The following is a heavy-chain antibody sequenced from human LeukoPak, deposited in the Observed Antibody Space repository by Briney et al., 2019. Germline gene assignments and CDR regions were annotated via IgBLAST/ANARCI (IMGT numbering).Heavy chain of an antibody. Sequence: PGGSLRLSCAASGFTFSTHEMNWVRQAPGKGLEWVSYINSGANTIFYADSVKGRFTISRDNAKNSLYLQMNSLRAEDTAVYYCARFVRGGSNSMPSFDYWGQGTLVTVSS. CDR2: INSGANTI. J-gene: IGHJ4*02. V-gene: IGHV3-48*03. D-gene: IGHD1-26*01. CDR3: ARFVRGGSNSMPSFDY. CDR1: GFTFSTHE.